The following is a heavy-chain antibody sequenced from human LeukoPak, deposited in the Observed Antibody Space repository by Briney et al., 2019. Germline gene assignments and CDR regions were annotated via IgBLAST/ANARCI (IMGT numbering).Heavy chain of an antibody. V-gene: IGHV3-7*04. CDR2: IKEDGSEK. D-gene: IGHD5-18*01. CDR1: GXTFSTYW. Sequence: PGGSLRLSCSASGXTFSTYWMSWVHQAPGKGLEWVANIKEDGSEKNYADSVKGRFTISRDNAKNSLYLQMNSLRAEDTAVYYCARGYTCGYWGQGTLVIVSS. J-gene: IGHJ4*02. CDR3: ARGYTCGY.